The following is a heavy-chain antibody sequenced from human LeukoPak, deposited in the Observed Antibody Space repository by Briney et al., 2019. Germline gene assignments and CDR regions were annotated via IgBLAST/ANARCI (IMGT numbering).Heavy chain of an antibody. J-gene: IGHJ4*02. V-gene: IGHV4-31*03. CDR3: ARQSRRFLEWF. CDR1: GGSISSGGYY. Sequence: SSETLSLTCTVSGGSISSGGYYWSWIRQHPGKGLEWIGYIYYSGSTYYNPSLKSRVTISVDTSKNQFSLKLSSVTAADTAVYYCARQSRRFLEWFWGQGTLVTVSS. D-gene: IGHD3-3*01. CDR2: IYYSGST.